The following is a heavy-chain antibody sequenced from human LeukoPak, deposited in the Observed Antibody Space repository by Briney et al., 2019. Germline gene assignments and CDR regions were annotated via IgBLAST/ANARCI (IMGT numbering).Heavy chain of an antibody. J-gene: IGHJ4*02. CDR1: GFTFSSHG. CDR3: ATDMTGAKDH. D-gene: IGHD1-26*01. V-gene: IGHV3-33*03. Sequence: GGSLRLSCAASGFTFSSHGMHWVRQAPGKGLECATFISYNGNNRYYADSVKGRFTISRDNAKNTLYLQMNNLRAEDTAVYYCATDMTGAKDHWGQGTLVTVSS. CDR2: ISYNGNNR.